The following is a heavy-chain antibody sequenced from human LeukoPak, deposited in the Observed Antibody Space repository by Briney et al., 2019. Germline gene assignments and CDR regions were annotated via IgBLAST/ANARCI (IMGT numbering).Heavy chain of an antibody. CDR3: ARTSEWSVYYYMDV. V-gene: IGHV3-74*01. D-gene: IGHD3-3*01. Sequence: GGSLRLSCAASGFTFSSYWMLWVRQAPGTGLVWVSLINSDGTTTTYADFVKGRFTISRDNAKSTLYLQMNSLRAEDTAVYYCARTSEWSVYYYMDVWGKGTTVTVSS. CDR2: INSDGTTT. J-gene: IGHJ6*03. CDR1: GFTFSSYW.